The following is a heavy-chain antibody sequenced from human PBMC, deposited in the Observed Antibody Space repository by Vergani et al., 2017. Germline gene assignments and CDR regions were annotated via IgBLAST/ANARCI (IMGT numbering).Heavy chain of an antibody. Sequence: VQLVESGGGLVKPGGSLRLSCAVSGFIFSDYYMSWIRQAPGKGLEWISYIGHSGSPIFYADSVKGRFTISRDNAKNSLCLQMNGLRVEDTAMYFCVRVQSVSGPYGGLDFWGLGTLVTVSS. V-gene: IGHV3-11*04. CDR1: GFIFSDYY. D-gene: IGHD6-19*01. CDR3: VRVQSVSGPYGGLDF. J-gene: IGHJ4*02. CDR2: IGHSGSPI.